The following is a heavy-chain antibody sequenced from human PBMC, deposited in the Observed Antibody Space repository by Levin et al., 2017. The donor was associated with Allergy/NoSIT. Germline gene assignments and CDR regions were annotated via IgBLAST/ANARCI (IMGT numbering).Heavy chain of an antibody. Sequence: GSLRLSCAVYGGSFSGYFWSWIRQPPGKGLEWIGEINHSGSTNDNPSLKSRVTISVDTSKNQFSLKLRSVTAADTAVYYCARGRRAGYNYVWGPSPFDFWGPGTLVTVSS. CDR1: GGSFSGYF. CDR2: INHSGST. V-gene: IGHV4-34*01. J-gene: IGHJ4*02. CDR3: ARGRRAGYNYVWGPSPFDF. D-gene: IGHD5-24*01.